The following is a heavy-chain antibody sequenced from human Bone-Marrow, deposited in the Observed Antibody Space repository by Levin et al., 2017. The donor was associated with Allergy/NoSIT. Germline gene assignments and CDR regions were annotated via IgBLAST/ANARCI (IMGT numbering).Heavy chain of an antibody. CDR2: ISYDGSNK. CDR1: GFTFSSYA. J-gene: IGHJ4*02. CDR3: ARDRIDY. V-gene: IGHV3-30-3*01. Sequence: TGGSLRLSCAASGFTFSSYAMHWVRQAPGKGLEWVAVISYDGSNKYYADSVKGRFTISRDNSKNTLYLQMNSLRAEDTAVYYCARDRIDYWGQGTLVTVSS. D-gene: IGHD2-15*01.